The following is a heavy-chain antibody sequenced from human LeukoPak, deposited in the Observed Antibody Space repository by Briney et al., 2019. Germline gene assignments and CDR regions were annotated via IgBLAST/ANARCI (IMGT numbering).Heavy chain of an antibody. CDR1: GGTFSSYA. J-gene: IGHJ6*03. CDR2: IIPIFGTA. CDR3: ASGAIFDYYYDTDV. Sequence: SVKVSCKASGGTFSSYAISGVRQAPGQGVEWMVGIIPIFGTANYEQKFQGRVTITTDESTSTAYMELSSLRSEDTAVYYCASGAIFDYYYDTDVWGKETTVTVSS. D-gene: IGHD3-3*01. V-gene: IGHV1-69*05.